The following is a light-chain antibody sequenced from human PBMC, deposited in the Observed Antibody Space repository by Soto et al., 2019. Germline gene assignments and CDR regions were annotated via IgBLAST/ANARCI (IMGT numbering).Light chain of an antibody. CDR2: EVT. V-gene: IGLV2-14*01. CDR3: SSYKSTKTPYV. Sequence: QSLLSEPFAVSGAPGHSITISCTGSSRDVGAYYFVSWYQHRPGKAPKLILSEVTTRPSGISSRFSGSKSGNTASLTISGLQADDEAYYYCSSYKSTKTPYVFGTGTKVTVL. CDR1: SRDVGAYYF. J-gene: IGLJ1*01.